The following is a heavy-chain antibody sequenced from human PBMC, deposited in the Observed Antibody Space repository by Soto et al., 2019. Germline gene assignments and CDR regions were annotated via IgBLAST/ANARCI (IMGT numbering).Heavy chain of an antibody. D-gene: IGHD2-15*01. V-gene: IGHV4-34*01. CDR1: GGSFSGYY. CDR3: ASSGAYCSRGSSYSRGDY. CDR2: INHSGST. J-gene: IGHJ4*02. Sequence: PSETLSLTCAVYGGSFSGYYWSWIRQPPGKGLEWIGEINHSGSTNYNPSLKSRVTISVDTSKNQFSLKLSSVTAADTAVYYCASSGAYCSRGSSYSRGDYWGQGTLVTVSS.